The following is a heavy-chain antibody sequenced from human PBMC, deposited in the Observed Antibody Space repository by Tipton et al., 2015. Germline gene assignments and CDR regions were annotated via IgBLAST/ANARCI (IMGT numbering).Heavy chain of an antibody. Sequence: SLRLSCAASRFTFSDYAMSWVRQAPGKGLEWVSAISGSGGSTYYAKSVKGRFTISRDNSKNTLYLQMNSLRAEDTAVYYCAKEERLAYGGSRRPCYFHYWGQGTLVTVSS. CDR2: ISGSGGST. CDR1: RFTFSDYA. CDR3: AKEERLAYGGSRRPCYFHY. D-gene: IGHD1-26*01. J-gene: IGHJ4*02. V-gene: IGHV3-23*01.